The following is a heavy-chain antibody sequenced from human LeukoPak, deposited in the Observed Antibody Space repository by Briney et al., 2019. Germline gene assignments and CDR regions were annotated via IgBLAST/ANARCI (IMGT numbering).Heavy chain of an antibody. Sequence: GGSLRLSCAASGFTFSSYAMSWVRQAPGKGLEWVSAISGSGRSTYFADSVRGRFTISGDNSKNTLYLLMNSLRAEDTAVYYCAKPKDSSGYYHFDYWGQGTLVTVSS. D-gene: IGHD3-22*01. CDR1: GFTFSSYA. V-gene: IGHV3-23*01. CDR3: AKPKDSSGYYHFDY. CDR2: ISGSGRST. J-gene: IGHJ4*02.